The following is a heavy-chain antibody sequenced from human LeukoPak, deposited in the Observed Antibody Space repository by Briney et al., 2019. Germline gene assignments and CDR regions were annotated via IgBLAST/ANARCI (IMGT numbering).Heavy chain of an antibody. D-gene: IGHD5-18*01. CDR3: ATPLTAMVNDAFDI. CDR1: GGTFSSYA. CDR2: IIPIFGTA. J-gene: IGHJ3*02. Sequence: ASVKVSCKASGGTFSSYAISWVRQAPGQGLEWMGGIIPIFGTANYAQKFQGRVTITTDESTSTAYMELSSLRSEDTAVYYCATPLTAMVNDAFDIWGQGTMVTVSS. V-gene: IGHV1-69*05.